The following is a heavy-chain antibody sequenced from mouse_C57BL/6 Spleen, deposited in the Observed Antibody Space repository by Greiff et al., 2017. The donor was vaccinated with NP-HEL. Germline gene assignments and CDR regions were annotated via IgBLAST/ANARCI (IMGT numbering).Heavy chain of an antibody. CDR3: ARDYGSRSYWYFDV. Sequence: QVQLKQPGAELVMPGASVKLSCKASGYTFTSYWMHWVKQRPGQGLEWIGEIDPSDSYTNYNQKFKGKSTLTVDKSSSTAYMQLSSLTSEDSAVYYCARDYGSRSYWYFDVWGTGTTVTVSS. J-gene: IGHJ1*03. CDR2: IDPSDSYT. CDR1: GYTFTSYW. V-gene: IGHV1-69*01. D-gene: IGHD1-1*01.